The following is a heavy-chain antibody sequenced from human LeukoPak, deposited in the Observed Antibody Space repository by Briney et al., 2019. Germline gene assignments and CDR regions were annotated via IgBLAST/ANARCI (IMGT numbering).Heavy chain of an antibody. CDR1: GGSISSYY. Sequence: WETLSLTCTVSGGSISSYYWSWIRQPPGKGLEWIGYIYYSGSTNYNPSLKSRVTISVDTSKNQFSLKLSSVTAADTAVYYCARTITGAFDIWGQGTMVTVSS. V-gene: IGHV4-59*01. CDR2: IYYSGST. J-gene: IGHJ3*02. D-gene: IGHD3-9*01. CDR3: ARTITGAFDI.